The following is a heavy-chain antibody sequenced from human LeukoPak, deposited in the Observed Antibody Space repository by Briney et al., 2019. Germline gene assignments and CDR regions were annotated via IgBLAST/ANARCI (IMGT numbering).Heavy chain of an antibody. Sequence: PGGSLRLSCAASGFTFSSYGMSWVRQAPGKGLEWVSAISGSGGSTYYADSVKGRFTISRDNSKNTLYLQMNGLRAEDTAIYYCAKHRRARPPEPFDYWGQGTLVTVSS. D-gene: IGHD3-10*01. J-gene: IGHJ4*02. V-gene: IGHV3-23*01. CDR1: GFTFSSYG. CDR3: AKHRRARPPEPFDY. CDR2: ISGSGGST.